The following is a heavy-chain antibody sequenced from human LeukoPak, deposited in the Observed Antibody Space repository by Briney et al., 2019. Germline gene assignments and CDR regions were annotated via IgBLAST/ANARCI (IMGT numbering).Heavy chain of an antibody. CDR1: GFTFSSYA. D-gene: IGHD4-23*01. CDR3: ARDSSDYGGKGVDY. J-gene: IGHJ4*02. Sequence: GGSLRLSCAASGFTFSSYAMSWVRQAPGKGLEWVSAISGSGGSTYYADSVKGRFTISRDNSKNTLYLQMNSLRAEDTAVYYCARDSSDYGGKGVDYWGQGTLVTVSS. CDR2: ISGSGGST. V-gene: IGHV3-23*01.